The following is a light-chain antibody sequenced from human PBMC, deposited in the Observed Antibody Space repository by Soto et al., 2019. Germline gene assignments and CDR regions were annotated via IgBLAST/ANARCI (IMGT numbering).Light chain of an antibody. CDR3: AAWDDSLNGYV. V-gene: IGLV1-44*01. CDR2: SNN. CDR1: SSNIGSNT. Sequence: QSALTQPPSASGTPGQRVTISCSGSSSNIGSNTVNWYQQLPGTAPKLLIYSNNQRPSGVPDRFSGSKSGTSASLAISGLQSEDEADYYCAAWDDSLNGYVFGTGTNVTV. J-gene: IGLJ1*01.